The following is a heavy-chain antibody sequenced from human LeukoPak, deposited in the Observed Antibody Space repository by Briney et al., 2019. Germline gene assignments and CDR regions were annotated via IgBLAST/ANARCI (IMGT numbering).Heavy chain of an antibody. CDR2: ISAYNGNT. Sequence: ASVKVSCKASGYTFTSYGISWVRQAPGQGLEWMGWISAYNGNTNYAQKLQGRVAMTTDTSTSTAYMELRSLRSDDTAVYYCARASMVGPFDAFDIWGQGTMVTVSS. CDR1: GYTFTSYG. V-gene: IGHV1-18*01. CDR3: ARASMVGPFDAFDI. D-gene: IGHD3-10*01. J-gene: IGHJ3*02.